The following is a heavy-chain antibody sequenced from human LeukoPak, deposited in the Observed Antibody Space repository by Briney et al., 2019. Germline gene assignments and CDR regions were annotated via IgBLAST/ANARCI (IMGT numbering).Heavy chain of an antibody. CDR3: ARRRYSSSAGGVDYFDY. CDR2: IYPGDSDT. V-gene: IGHV5-51*01. CDR1: GYSFTSYW. J-gene: IGHJ4*02. D-gene: IGHD6-6*01. Sequence: SLKISCKGSGYSFTSYWIGWVRQMPGKGLEWMGIIYPGDSDTRYSPSFQGQVTISADKSISTAYLQWSSLKASDTAMYYCARRRYSSSAGGVDYFDYWGQGTLVTVSS.